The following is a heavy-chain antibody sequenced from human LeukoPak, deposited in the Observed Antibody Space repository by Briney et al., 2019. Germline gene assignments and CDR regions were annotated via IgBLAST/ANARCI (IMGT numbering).Heavy chain of an antibody. CDR1: GFTFSSYW. D-gene: IGHD3-9*01. CDR2: MSYSGST. Sequence: PGGSLRLSCAASGFTFSSYWMSWVRQAPGKGLEWIGYMSYSGSTSYNPSLKSRVTISVDTSKNQFSLKLSSVTAADTAVYYCARLGDFDWLLPNKNGYYFDYWGQGTLVTVSS. CDR3: ARLGDFDWLLPNKNGYYFDY. V-gene: IGHV4-59*01. J-gene: IGHJ4*02.